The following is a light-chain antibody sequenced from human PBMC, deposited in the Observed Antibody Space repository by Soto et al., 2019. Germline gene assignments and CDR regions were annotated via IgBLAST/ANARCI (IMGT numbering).Light chain of an antibody. CDR2: WAS. CDR3: QQYYSTPRT. Sequence: IVMTQSPDSLTVSLGARATINCKSSQSVFYSSNNKNYLAWYQQKPGQSPKLLTYWASTRESGVPDRFSGSGSGADFTLTISSLQAGDVAVYYCQQYYSTPRTFGQGTRLEIK. J-gene: IGKJ5*01. V-gene: IGKV4-1*01. CDR1: QSVFYSSNNKNY.